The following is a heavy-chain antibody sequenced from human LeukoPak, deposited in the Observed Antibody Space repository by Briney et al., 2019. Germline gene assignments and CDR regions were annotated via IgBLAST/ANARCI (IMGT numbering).Heavy chain of an antibody. CDR3: ARGPLGSPFYYYYYGMDV. CDR1: GFTVSSNY. Sequence: PGGSLRLSCAASGFTVSSNYMSWVRQAPGKGLEWVSVIYSGGSTYYADSVKGRFTISRDNSKNTLYLQMNSLRAEDTAVYYCARGPLGSPFYYYYYGMDVWGQGTTVTVSS. CDR2: IYSGGST. J-gene: IGHJ6*02. V-gene: IGHV3-53*01. D-gene: IGHD3-10*01.